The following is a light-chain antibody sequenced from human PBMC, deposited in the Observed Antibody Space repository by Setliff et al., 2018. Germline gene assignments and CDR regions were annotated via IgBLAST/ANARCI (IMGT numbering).Light chain of an antibody. V-gene: IGLV2-23*02. CDR2: DVR. CDR3: CSYAGISTL. CDR1: SSDIGTYDY. J-gene: IGLJ2*01. Sequence: QSVLTQAASVSGSPGQSVTISCTGSSSDIGTYDYVSWYQYHPGRAPKFLIYDVRYRPSGVSSRFSGSKSGNTASLTISGLQAADEADYYCCSYAGISTLFGGGTKVTVL.